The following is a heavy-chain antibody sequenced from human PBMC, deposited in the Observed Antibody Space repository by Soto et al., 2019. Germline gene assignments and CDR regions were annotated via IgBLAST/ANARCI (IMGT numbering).Heavy chain of an antibody. J-gene: IGHJ6*02. V-gene: IGHV4-59*01. D-gene: IGHD4-17*01. CDR3: ARAVTSGGIRYYYYGMDV. Sequence: SETLSLTCTVSGGSISSYYWSWIRQPAGKGLEWIGYIYYSGSTNYNPSLKSRVTISVDTSKNQFSLKLSSVTAADTAVYYCARAVTSGGIRYYYYGMDVWGQGTTVTVSS. CDR2: IYYSGST. CDR1: GGSISSYY.